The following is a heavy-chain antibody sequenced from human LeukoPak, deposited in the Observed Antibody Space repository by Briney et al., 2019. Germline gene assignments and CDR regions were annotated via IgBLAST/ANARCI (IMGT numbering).Heavy chain of an antibody. Sequence: GGSLRLSCAASGFTFSDEYMSWIRQAPGKGLEWVSYISNSGSYTNYADSVKGRFTISRDNAKNSLYLQMSSLRAEDTAVYCARSRGAGPAAYFDYWGQGTLITVSS. CDR3: ARSRGAGPAAYFDY. J-gene: IGHJ4*02. CDR2: ISNSGSYT. D-gene: IGHD6-19*01. V-gene: IGHV3-11*03. CDR1: GFTFSDEY.